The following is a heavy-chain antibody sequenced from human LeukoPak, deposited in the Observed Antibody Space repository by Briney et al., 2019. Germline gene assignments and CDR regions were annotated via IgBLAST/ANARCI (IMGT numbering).Heavy chain of an antibody. CDR2: ISGSGGIT. V-gene: IGHV3-23*01. J-gene: IGHJ4*02. D-gene: IGHD3-3*01. CDR1: GFTFSNFA. CDR3: AKARWSGPFYFDY. Sequence: GGSLRLSCAASGFTFSNFAMNWVRQASGKGLEWVSTISGSGGITYYADSVKGRFTISRDNSKNTLYLQMNSLRAEDTAVYYCAKARWSGPFYFDYWGQGTLVTVSS.